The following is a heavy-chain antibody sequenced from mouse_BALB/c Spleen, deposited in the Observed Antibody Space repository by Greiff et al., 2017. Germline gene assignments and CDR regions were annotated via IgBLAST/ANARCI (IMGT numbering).Heavy chain of an antibody. V-gene: IGHV5-9-4*01. CDR3: ARAVDDYAMDY. CDR1: GFTFSSYS. D-gene: IGHD1-1*01. J-gene: IGHJ4*01. CDR2: ISSGGSYT. Sequence: EVQGVESGGGLVKPGGSLKLSCAASGFTFSSYSMSWVRQSPEKRLEWVAEISSGGSYTYYPDTVTGRFTISRDNAKNTLYLEMSSLRSEDTAMYYCARAVDDYAMDYWGQGTSVTVSS.